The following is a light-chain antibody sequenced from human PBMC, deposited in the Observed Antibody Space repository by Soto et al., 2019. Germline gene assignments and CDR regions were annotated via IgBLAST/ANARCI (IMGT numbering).Light chain of an antibody. CDR3: QQYNNWPYT. CDR1: QSVSSN. Sequence: EIVMTQSPATLSVSPGERATLSCRASQSVSSNLAWYQQKPGQAPRLLIYGASTRATGIPARFSGSGSGTEFTLTISSLQSEDFAVCYCQQYNNWPYTCGQGTKLEIK. CDR2: GAS. V-gene: IGKV3-15*01. J-gene: IGKJ2*01.